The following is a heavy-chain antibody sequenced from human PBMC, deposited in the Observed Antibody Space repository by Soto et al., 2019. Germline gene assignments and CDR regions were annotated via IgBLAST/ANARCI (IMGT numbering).Heavy chain of an antibody. D-gene: IGHD2-2*01. CDR2: FDPEDGET. V-gene: IGHV1-24*01. Sequence: ASVKVSCKVSGYTLTELSMHWVRQAPGKGLEWMGGFDPEDGETIYAQKFQGRVTMTEDTSTDTAYMELSSLRSEDTAVCYCATGGPIVVVPAALPRLDYRGQRALVTVSS. CDR1: GYTLTELS. CDR3: ATGGPIVVVPAALPRLDY. J-gene: IGHJ4*02.